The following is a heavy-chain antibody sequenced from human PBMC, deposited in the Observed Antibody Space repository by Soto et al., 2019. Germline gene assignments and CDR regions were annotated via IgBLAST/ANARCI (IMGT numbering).Heavy chain of an antibody. CDR2: ISGSGGST. J-gene: IGHJ2*01. Sequence: EVQLLESGGGLVQPGGSLRLSCAASGFTFSSYAMSWVRQAPGKGLEWVSAISGSGGSTYYADSVKGGFTISRDNYKNTLYLQMTSLRAEDTAVYYCAKVGRTYWYFDLWGRGTLVTVSS. CDR1: GFTFSSYA. D-gene: IGHD1-26*01. V-gene: IGHV3-23*01. CDR3: AKVGRTYWYFDL.